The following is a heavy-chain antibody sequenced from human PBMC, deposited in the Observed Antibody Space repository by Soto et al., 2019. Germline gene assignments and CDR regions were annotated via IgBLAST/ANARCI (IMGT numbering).Heavy chain of an antibody. J-gene: IGHJ5*02. CDR2: IYWDDDK. V-gene: IGHV2-5*02. D-gene: IGHD2-15*01. CDR1: GFSLSTSGVG. Sequence: QITLKESGPTLVKPTQTLTLTCTFSGFSLSTSGVGVGWIRQPPGKALEWLALIYWDDDKRYSPSLKSRLTITKDTSKNQVVLTMTNMDPVDTATYYCAHSPLGLGYCSGGSCYLNWFDPWGQGTLVTVSS. CDR3: AHSPLGLGYCSGGSCYLNWFDP.